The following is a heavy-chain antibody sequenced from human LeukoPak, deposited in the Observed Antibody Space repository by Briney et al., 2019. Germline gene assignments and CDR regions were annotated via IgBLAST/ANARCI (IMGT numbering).Heavy chain of an antibody. J-gene: IGHJ4*02. D-gene: IGHD5-18*01. CDR2: IYSGGST. CDR3: ARGPHGLQLWHYFDY. CDR1: GFSVSDKY. Sequence: GGSLRLSCAASGFSVSDKYMTWVRQAPGKGLEWLSIIYSGGSTFYADSVKGRFTISRDTSKNTAYLEMNSLRLDDTAVYYCARGPHGLQLWHYFDYWGLGTLVTVSS. V-gene: IGHV3-66*02.